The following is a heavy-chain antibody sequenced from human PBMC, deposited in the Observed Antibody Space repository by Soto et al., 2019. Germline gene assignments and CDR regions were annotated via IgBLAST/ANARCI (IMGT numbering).Heavy chain of an antibody. Sequence: GGSLRLSCAASGFTFSSYGMHWVRQAPGKGLEWVAVISYDGSNKYYADSVKGRFTISRDNSKNTLYLQMNSLRAEDTAVYYCAKLGHGTGYDAFDIWGQGTMVTVSS. J-gene: IGHJ3*02. V-gene: IGHV3-30*18. CDR1: GFTFSSYG. CDR3: AKLGHGTGYDAFDI. D-gene: IGHD5-12*01. CDR2: ISYDGSNK.